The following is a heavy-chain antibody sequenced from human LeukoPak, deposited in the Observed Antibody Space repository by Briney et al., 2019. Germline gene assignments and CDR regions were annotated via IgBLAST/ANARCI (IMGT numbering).Heavy chain of an antibody. CDR2: IIPIFGTA. D-gene: IGHD2-15*01. CDR1: GGTFSSYA. J-gene: IGHJ6*04. CDR3: ARYCSGGSCYSAYYGMDV. Sequence: SVKVSCKASGGTFSSYAISWVRQAPGQGLEWMGGIIPIFGTANYAQKFQGRVTITADESTSTAYMELSSLRPEDTAVYYCARYCSGGSCYSAYYGMDVWGKGTTVTVSS. V-gene: IGHV1-69*13.